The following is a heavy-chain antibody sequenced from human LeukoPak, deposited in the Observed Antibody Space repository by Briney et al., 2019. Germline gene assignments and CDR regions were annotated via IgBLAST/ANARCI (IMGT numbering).Heavy chain of an antibody. J-gene: IGHJ4*02. Sequence: GGSLRLSCAASGFTFSSYAMSWVRQAPGKGLEWVSAIIGSGGSTYYSDSVKGRFTISRDNSKNTLYLQMNSLRAEDTAVYYCANQGYSYGYGRIDYWGQGTLVTVSS. CDR1: GFTFSSYA. V-gene: IGHV3-23*01. CDR3: ANQGYSYGYGRIDY. D-gene: IGHD5-18*01. CDR2: IIGSGGST.